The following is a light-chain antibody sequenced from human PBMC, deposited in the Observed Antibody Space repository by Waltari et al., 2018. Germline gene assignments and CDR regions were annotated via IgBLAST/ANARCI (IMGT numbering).Light chain of an antibody. CDR2: DAS. CDR1: EDMNKY. J-gene: IGKJ5*01. Sequence: DIQMTPSPSSLSASVGDTVTITCQASEDMNKYLNWYQQKPGKAPKRLIYDASNLGTGVPLKFSGSGSGTAFTFSISSLQPEDIATYYCLQYDDLSITVGQGIRLGIK. CDR3: LQYDDLSIT. V-gene: IGKV1-33*01.